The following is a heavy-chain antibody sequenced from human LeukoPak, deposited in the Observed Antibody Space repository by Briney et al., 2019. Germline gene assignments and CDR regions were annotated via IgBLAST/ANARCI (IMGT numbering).Heavy chain of an antibody. CDR2: ISSSGSTI. V-gene: IGHV3-48*04. J-gene: IGHJ4*02. CDR3: ARDLTRILFLNRGDY. CDR1: GFTFSNAW. D-gene: IGHD2-15*01. Sequence: GGSLRLSCAASGFTFSNAWMNWVRQAPGKGLEWVSYISSSGSTIYYADSVKGRFTISRDNAKNSLYLQMNSLRAEDTAVYYCARDLTRILFLNRGDYWGQGTLVTVSS.